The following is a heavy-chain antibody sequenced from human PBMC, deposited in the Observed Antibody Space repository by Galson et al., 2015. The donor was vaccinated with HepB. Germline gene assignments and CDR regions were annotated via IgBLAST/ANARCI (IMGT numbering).Heavy chain of an antibody. CDR1: GGSISSAIRY. V-gene: IGHV4-39*01. Sequence: EPLSLTCTVSGGSISSAIRYWGWIRQAPGKGLEWIGSIYYNGDTYYNPSLKSRVTISLDMSKNQFSLHLSSVTATDTAVYYCARHRAYGDYADYWGQGTLVTVSS. J-gene: IGHJ4*02. CDR2: IYYNGDT. CDR3: ARHRAYGDYADY. D-gene: IGHD4-17*01.